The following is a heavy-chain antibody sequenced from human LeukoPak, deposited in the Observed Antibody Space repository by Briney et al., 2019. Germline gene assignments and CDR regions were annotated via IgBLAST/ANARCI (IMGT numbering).Heavy chain of an antibody. CDR2: IKSDGSST. J-gene: IGHJ4*02. V-gene: IGHV3-74*01. CDR1: GFTFSTYW. CDR3: ARSDYYDN. Sequence: GGSLRLSCAASGFTFSTYWMHWVRQAPGKGLVWVSRIKSDGSSTSYADSVEGRFTISRDNAKNTLYLQMNSLRAEDTAVYYCARSDYYDNWGQGTLVTVSS.